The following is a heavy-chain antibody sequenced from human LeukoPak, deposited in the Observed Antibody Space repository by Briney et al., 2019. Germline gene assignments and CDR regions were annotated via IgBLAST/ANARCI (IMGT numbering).Heavy chain of an antibody. Sequence: SETLSLTCTVSGGSISSYYWSWIRQPPGKGLEWIGYIYYSGSTNYNPSLKSRVTISVDTSKSQFSLKLSSVTAADTAVYYCARASGGWGVNYFDYWGQGTLVTVSS. CDR1: GGSISSYY. CDR3: ARASGGWGVNYFDY. J-gene: IGHJ4*02. V-gene: IGHV4-59*01. D-gene: IGHD3-10*01. CDR2: IYYSGST.